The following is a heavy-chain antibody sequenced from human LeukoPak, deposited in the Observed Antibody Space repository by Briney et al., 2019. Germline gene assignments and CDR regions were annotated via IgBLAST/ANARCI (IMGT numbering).Heavy chain of an antibody. CDR2: IYSSGTT. D-gene: IGHD1-14*01. CDR1: GGSISSSNYY. J-gene: IGHJ4*02. CDR3: ARGGRISAGGIYYFDY. V-gene: IGHV4-61*05. Sequence: SETLSLTCTVSGGSISSSNYYWGWIRQPPGKGLEWIGCIYSSGTTNNPSLKSRVTISGDKSKNQFSLKLSSVTAADTAVYYCARGGRISAGGIYYFDYWGQGTLVTVSS.